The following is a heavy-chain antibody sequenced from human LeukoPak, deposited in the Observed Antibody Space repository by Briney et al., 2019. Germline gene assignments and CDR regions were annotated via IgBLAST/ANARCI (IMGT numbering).Heavy chain of an antibody. CDR2: ISSSSNNI. V-gene: IGHV3-21*01. D-gene: IGHD4-23*01. J-gene: IGHJ1*01. CDR3: VYGGGYFQH. Sequence: PGGSLRLSCAASGFTFSGYSMDWVRQGPGKGLEWVSSISSSSNNIYYADSVKGRFTISRDNSKNSMYLLMNSLRAEDTAVYYCVYGGGYFQHWGQGTLVTVSS. CDR1: GFTFSGYS.